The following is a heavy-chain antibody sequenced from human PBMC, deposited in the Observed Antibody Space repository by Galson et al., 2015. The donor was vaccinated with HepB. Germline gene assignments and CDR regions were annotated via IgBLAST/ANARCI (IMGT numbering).Heavy chain of an antibody. D-gene: IGHD2-2*01. Sequence: VKVSCKASGYTFTSYGISWVRQAPGQGLEWMGWISAYNGNTNYAQKLQGRVTMTTDTSTSTAYMELRSLRSDDTAVYYCSRDTDHIVVVPAARPSDAFDIWGQGTMVTVSS. CDR2: ISAYNGNT. CDR1: GYTFTSYG. J-gene: IGHJ3*02. V-gene: IGHV1-18*01. CDR3: SRDTDHIVVVPAARPSDAFDI.